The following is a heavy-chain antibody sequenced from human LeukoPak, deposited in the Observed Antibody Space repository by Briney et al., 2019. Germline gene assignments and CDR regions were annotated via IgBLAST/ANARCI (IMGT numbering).Heavy chain of an antibody. V-gene: IGHV3-30-3*01. D-gene: IGHD2-21*01. Sequence: GGSLRLSCAASGFTFISYTLHWVRQAPGMGLEWVALTSSDGSHKSYADSVKGRFTISRDNSKNTLYLQMNSLRPEDTAVYYCATLPGTDDAFDIWGQGTMVTVSS. CDR1: GFTFISYT. J-gene: IGHJ3*02. CDR3: ATLPGTDDAFDI. CDR2: TSSDGSHK.